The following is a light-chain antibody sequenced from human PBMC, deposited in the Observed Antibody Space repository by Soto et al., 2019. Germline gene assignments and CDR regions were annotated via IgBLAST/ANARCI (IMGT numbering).Light chain of an antibody. V-gene: IGKV1-5*01. Sequence: DIQMTQSPSSLSASVGDRVTITFRASQSISSWLAWYQQKPGKAPKLLIYDASSLESGVPSRFSGSGSGTDFTLTISSLQPEDFATYYCLHDYNFPYTFGQGTKVDNK. CDR2: DAS. CDR1: QSISSW. J-gene: IGKJ2*01. CDR3: LHDYNFPYT.